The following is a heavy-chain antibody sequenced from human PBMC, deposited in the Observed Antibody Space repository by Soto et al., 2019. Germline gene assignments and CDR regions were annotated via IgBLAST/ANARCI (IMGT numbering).Heavy chain of an antibody. CDR3: AKVAAALPYFDY. Sequence: PGGSLRLSCSASGFTFSSYGMHWVRQAPGKGLEWVSAISGSGGSTYYADSVKGRFTISRDNSKNTLYLQMNSLRAEDTAVYYCAKVAAALPYFDYWGQGTLVTVSS. V-gene: IGHV3-23*01. J-gene: IGHJ4*02. D-gene: IGHD6-13*01. CDR2: ISGSGGST. CDR1: GFTFSSYG.